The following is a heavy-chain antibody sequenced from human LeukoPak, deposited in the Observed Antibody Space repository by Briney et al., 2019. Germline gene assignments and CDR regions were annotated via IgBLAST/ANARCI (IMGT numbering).Heavy chain of an antibody. Sequence: SESLSLTCTVSGGSISSSGYYWGWIRQPPGKGLEWIASIYYSGSTYCNPTLKSRVTISVDTSKNQLSLKLSSLTAADTAVYYCARHEYSGSYYGLSWFDPWGQGTLVTDSS. CDR3: ARHEYSGSYYGLSWFDP. CDR2: IYYSGST. D-gene: IGHD1-26*01. V-gene: IGHV4-39*01. J-gene: IGHJ5*02. CDR1: GGSISSSGYY.